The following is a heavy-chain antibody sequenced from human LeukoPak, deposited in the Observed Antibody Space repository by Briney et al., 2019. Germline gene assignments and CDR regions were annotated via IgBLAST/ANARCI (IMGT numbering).Heavy chain of an antibody. CDR3: ARTPISLGAPPDI. J-gene: IGHJ3*02. D-gene: IGHD1-26*01. Sequence: GGSLRLSCAASGFTVSSNYMNWVRQAPGKGLEWFSSISSSSSYIYYADSVKGRFTISRDNAKNSLYLQMNSLRAEDTAVYYCARTPISLGAPPDIWGQGTMVTVSS. CDR1: GFTVSSNY. CDR2: ISSSSSYI. V-gene: IGHV3-21*01.